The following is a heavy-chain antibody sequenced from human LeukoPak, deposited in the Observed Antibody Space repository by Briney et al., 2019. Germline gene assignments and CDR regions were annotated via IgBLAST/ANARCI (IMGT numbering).Heavy chain of an antibody. CDR3: AGINYDFWSGYYYYYYYMDV. D-gene: IGHD3-3*01. Sequence: GGSLRLSCAASGFTFSSYSMNWVRQAPGEGLEWVSSISSSSSYIYYADSVKGRFTISRDNAKNSLYLQMNSLRAKDTAVYYCAGINYDFWSGYYYYYYYMDVWGKGTTVTVSS. V-gene: IGHV3-21*01. CDR2: ISSSSSYI. CDR1: GFTFSSYS. J-gene: IGHJ6*03.